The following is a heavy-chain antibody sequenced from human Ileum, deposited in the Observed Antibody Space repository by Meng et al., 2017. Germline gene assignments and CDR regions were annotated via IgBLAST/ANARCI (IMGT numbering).Heavy chain of an antibody. V-gene: IGHV3-7*01. CDR3: ARAEGAIVVWDWFDP. Sequence: GESLKISCAASGFTFSNNWMSWVRQAPGKGPEWVANIKQDGTEKYYVDSVKGRFTISRDNAENSLFLQMNSLRVEDTAVYYCARAEGAIVVWDWFDPRGQGNLVT. CDR2: IKQDGTEK. CDR1: GFTFSNNW. J-gene: IGHJ5*01. D-gene: IGHD2-15*01.